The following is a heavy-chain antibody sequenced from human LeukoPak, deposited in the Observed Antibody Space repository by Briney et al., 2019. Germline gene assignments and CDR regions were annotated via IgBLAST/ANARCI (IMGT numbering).Heavy chain of an antibody. V-gene: IGHV4-59*01. CDR1: GDSLNSYY. CDR2: IFYSGSS. J-gene: IGHJ4*02. Sequence: SETLSLNCTVSGDSLNSYYWSWIRQPPGEGLQWIGYIFYSGSSNYNASLRSRVAISVDTSKNQFSLKLTSVTAADTAVYYCAGRAARFFDYWGQGILATVSS. D-gene: IGHD6-25*01. CDR3: AGRAARFFDY.